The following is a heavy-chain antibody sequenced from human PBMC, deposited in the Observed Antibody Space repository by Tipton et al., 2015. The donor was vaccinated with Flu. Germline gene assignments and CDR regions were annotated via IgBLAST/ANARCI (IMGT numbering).Heavy chain of an antibody. V-gene: IGHV3-30-3*01. CDR3: ARGPYSRGWQAILNYYCYYGMDV. J-gene: IGHJ6*02. D-gene: IGHD6-19*01. CDR2: ISYDGSNK. CDR1: GFTFSSYA. Sequence: SLRLSCAASGFTFSSYAMHWVRQAPGKGLEWVAVISYDGSNKYYADSVKGRFTISRDNSKNTLYLQMNSLRAEDTAVYYCARGPYSRGWQAILNYYCYYGMDVWGQGTTVTVSS.